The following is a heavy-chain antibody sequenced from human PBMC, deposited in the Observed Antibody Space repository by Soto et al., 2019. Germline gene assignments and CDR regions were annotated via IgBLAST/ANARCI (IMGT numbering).Heavy chain of an antibody. CDR2: ISYDGSKS. CDR1: GFTFSTSA. J-gene: IGHJ4*02. Sequence: QVQLVESGGGVIQPGRSLRLSCAASGFTFSTSAMHWVRQAPGKGLEWMTVISYDGSKSHYADSVKGRFTISRDNSKNTLYLQMNSLRADDTALYYCARDSYSSGYLCSPRDWCQGVQVTVSS. V-gene: IGHV3-30*04. CDR3: ARDSYSSGYLCSPRD. D-gene: IGHD5-18*01.